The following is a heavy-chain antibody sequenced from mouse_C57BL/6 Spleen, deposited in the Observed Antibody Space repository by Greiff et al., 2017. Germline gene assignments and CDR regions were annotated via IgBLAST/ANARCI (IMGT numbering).Heavy chain of an antibody. D-gene: IGHD1-1*01. Sequence: QVQLQQSGAELVKPGASVKLSCKASGYTFTEYTIHWVKQRSGQGLEWIGWFYPGSGSIKYNEKFKDKATLTADKSSSTVYMELSRLTSEDSAVYFCARYEEEPYYYGSRGYFDVWGTGTTVTVSS. V-gene: IGHV1-62-2*01. CDR2: FYPGSGSI. CDR3: ARYEEEPYYYGSRGYFDV. CDR1: GYTFTEYT. J-gene: IGHJ1*03.